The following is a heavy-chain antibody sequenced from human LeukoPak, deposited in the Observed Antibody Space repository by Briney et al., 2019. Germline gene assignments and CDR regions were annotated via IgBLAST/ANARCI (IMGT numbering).Heavy chain of an antibody. CDR2: ISAYNGNT. D-gene: IGHD1-26*01. Sequence: ASVKVSCKASGYTFTSYGISWVRQAPGQGLEWMGWISAYNGNTNYAQTLQGRVTMTTDTSTSTAYMELRSLRSDDTAVYYCARAKWELLPYYYYYMDVWGKGTTVTVSS. CDR1: GYTFTSYG. V-gene: IGHV1-18*01. J-gene: IGHJ6*03. CDR3: ARAKWELLPYYYYYMDV.